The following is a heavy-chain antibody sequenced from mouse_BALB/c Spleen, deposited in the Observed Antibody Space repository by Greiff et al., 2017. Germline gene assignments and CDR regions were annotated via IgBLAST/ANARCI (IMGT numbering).Heavy chain of an antibody. CDR3: AREEPFAY. CDR2: INSNGGST. D-gene: IGHD6-1*01. CDR1: GFTFSSYG. Sequence: EVNVVESGGGLVQPGGSLKLSCAASGFTFSSYGMSWVRQTPDKRLELVATINSNGGSTYYPDSVKGRFTISRDNAKNTLYLQMSSLKSEDTAMYYCAREEPFAYWGQGTLVTVSA. J-gene: IGHJ3*01. V-gene: IGHV5-6-3*01.